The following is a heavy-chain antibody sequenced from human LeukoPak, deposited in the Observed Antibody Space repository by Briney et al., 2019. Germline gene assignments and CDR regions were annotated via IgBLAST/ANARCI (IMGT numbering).Heavy chain of an antibody. V-gene: IGHV1-2*02. Sequence: ASVKVSCKASGYTFTSYDINWVRQATGQGLEWMGWINPNSGGTNYAQKFQGRVTMTRDTSISTAYMELSRLRSDDTAVYYCARGGSLAYVTLPFDYWGQGTLVTVSS. CDR2: INPNSGGT. D-gene: IGHD1-26*01. J-gene: IGHJ4*02. CDR1: GYTFTSYD. CDR3: ARGGSLAYVTLPFDY.